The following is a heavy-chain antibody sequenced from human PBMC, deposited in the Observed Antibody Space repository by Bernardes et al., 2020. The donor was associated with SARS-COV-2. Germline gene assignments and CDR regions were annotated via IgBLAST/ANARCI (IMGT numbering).Heavy chain of an antibody. CDR2: ISGNGGNR. V-gene: IGHV3-23*01. CDR3: VGDFWSGDDY. D-gene: IGHD3-3*01. J-gene: IGHJ4*02. Sequence: GGSLRLSCVASGFTFSSYAMNWVRQAPGKGLEWVSVISGNGGNRYYADSVKGRFTISRDNAKNSLYLQMNSLRAEDTAVYYCVGDFWSGDDYWGQGTLVTVSS. CDR1: GFTFSSYA.